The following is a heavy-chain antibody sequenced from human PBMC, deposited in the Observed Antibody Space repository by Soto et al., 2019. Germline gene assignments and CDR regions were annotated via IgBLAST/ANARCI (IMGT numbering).Heavy chain of an antibody. CDR3: ARGVVSGSYYNQYTWFDP. V-gene: IGHV1-18*01. Sequence: QVQLVQSGGEVKKPGASVKVSCKASGYTFTNYGISWVRQAPGQGLEWMGGINVYNGNTKYAQKVQGRVTMTTDTSTSTAYMELRSVRSDDTAVYYCARGVVSGSYYNQYTWFDPWGQGTLVTVSS. CDR1: GYTFTNYG. J-gene: IGHJ5*02. D-gene: IGHD3-10*01. CDR2: INVYNGNT.